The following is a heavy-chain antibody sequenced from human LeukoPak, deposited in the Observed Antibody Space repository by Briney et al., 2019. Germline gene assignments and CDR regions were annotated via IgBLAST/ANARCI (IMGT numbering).Heavy chain of an antibody. CDR1: GFTFRSYR. V-gene: IGHV3-7*01. D-gene: IGHD2-2*01. CDR2: IKEDANEE. Sequence: GGSLRLSCAASGFTFRSYRMSWVRQAPGKGLEWVANIKEDANEEYYVDSVRGRFIISRDNAKNSLFLRMYSLRADDTAVYYCARAGYCTSNSCYSQNFYYMDVWGKGTTVAVSS. CDR3: ARAGYCTSNSCYSQNFYYMDV. J-gene: IGHJ6*03.